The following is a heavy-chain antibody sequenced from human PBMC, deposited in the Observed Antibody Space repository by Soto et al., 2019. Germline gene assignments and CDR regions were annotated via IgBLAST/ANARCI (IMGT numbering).Heavy chain of an antibody. V-gene: IGHV3-23*01. CDR2: ISGSGGST. Sequence: PGGSLRLSCAASGFTFSSYAMSWVRQAPGKGLEWVSAISGSGGSTYYADSVKGRFTISRDNSKNTLYLQMNSLRAEDTAVYYCAKVFGFYSSGWYDYWGQGTLVTVSS. J-gene: IGHJ4*02. D-gene: IGHD6-19*01. CDR3: AKVFGFYSSGWYDY. CDR1: GFTFSSYA.